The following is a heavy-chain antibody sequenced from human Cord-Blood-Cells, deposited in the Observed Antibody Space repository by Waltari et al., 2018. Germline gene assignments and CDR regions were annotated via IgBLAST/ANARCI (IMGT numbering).Heavy chain of an antibody. CDR2: ISYDGSNK. CDR3: ARVRPYSSSWYGLDY. CDR1: GFTFSSYA. Sequence: QVQLVESGGGVVQPGRSLRLSCAASGFTFSSYAMHWVRQAPGKGLEWVAVISYDGSNKYYADSVKGRFTISRDNSKNTLYLQMNSLRAEDTAVYYCARVRPYSSSWYGLDYWGQGTLVTVSS. J-gene: IGHJ4*02. D-gene: IGHD6-13*01. V-gene: IGHV3-30-3*01.